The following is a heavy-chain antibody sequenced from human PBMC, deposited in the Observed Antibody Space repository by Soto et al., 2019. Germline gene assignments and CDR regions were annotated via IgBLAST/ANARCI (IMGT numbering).Heavy chain of an antibody. Sequence: SETLSLTCTVSRSSLDNYYWSWIRQPAGKGLEWIGRVFPTGNTNYSPSLKSRVTMSVDTSKNQFYLKLNSVTIADTAVYYCARGSLGPDYWRQGTLATVSS. CDR1: RSSLDNYY. J-gene: IGHJ4*02. D-gene: IGHD3-16*01. CDR3: ARGSLGPDY. CDR2: VFPTGNT. V-gene: IGHV4-4*07.